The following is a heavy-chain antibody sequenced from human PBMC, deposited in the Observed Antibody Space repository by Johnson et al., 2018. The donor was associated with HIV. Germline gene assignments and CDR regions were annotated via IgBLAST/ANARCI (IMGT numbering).Heavy chain of an antibody. V-gene: IGHV3-13*01. CDR1: GFTFDDYG. CDR2: IGSSGDT. Sequence: EQLVESGGGVVQPGGSLRLSCAASGFTFDDYGMSWVRQAPGKGLEWVSGIGSSGDTYYPGSVKGRFTVSRTNAKNSFHLQMNSPRAGDTAVYYCGRAGDYDILTGSLLRGAFDIWGQGTMVTVSS. CDR3: GRAGDYDILTGSLLRGAFDI. J-gene: IGHJ3*02. D-gene: IGHD3-9*01.